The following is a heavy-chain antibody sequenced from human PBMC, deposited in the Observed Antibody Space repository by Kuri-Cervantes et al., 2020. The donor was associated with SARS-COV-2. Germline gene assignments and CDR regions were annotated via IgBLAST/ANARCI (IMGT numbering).Heavy chain of an antibody. CDR3: ARQGTGYYGSGSYYYYYYGMDV. CDR1: GGSISSSSYY. V-gene: IGHV4-39*01. Sequence: GSLGLSCTASGGSISSSSYYWGLIRQPPGKGLEWIGSIYYSGSTYYNPSLKSRVTISVDTSKNQFSLKLSSVTAADTAVYYCARQGTGYYGSGSYYYYYYGMDVWGQGTTVTVSS. D-gene: IGHD3-10*01. J-gene: IGHJ6*02. CDR2: IYYSGST.